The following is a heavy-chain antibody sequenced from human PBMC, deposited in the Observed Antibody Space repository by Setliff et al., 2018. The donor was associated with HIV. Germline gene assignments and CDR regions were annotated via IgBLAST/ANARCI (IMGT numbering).Heavy chain of an antibody. V-gene: IGHV4-34*01. J-gene: IGHJ5*01. Sequence: PSETLSLTCAVYGGSLTDYDWTWIRQTPAKGLEWIGEISHSGRTNYNPSLKTRLIISRDTSKNQFSLRLSSATVADTAIYYCARGIEGYCSGASCHWFDSWGQGTQVTVSS. CDR1: GGSLTDYD. CDR3: ARGIEGYCSGASCHWFDS. CDR2: ISHSGRT. D-gene: IGHD2-15*01.